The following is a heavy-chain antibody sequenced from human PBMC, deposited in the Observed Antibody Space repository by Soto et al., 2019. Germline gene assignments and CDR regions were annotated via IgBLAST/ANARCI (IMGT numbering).Heavy chain of an antibody. CDR1: GFTVSSNY. D-gene: IGHD7-27*01. V-gene: IGHV3-53*01. CDR2: IYSGGST. J-gene: IGHJ4*02. Sequence: GGSLRLSCAASGFTVSSNYMSWVRQAPGKGLEWGSVIYSGGSTYYADTVKGRFTISRDNSKNTLYLQMNSLRAEDTAVYYCASRELGTYYYCDYWGQGTLVTVSS. CDR3: ASRELGTYYYCDY.